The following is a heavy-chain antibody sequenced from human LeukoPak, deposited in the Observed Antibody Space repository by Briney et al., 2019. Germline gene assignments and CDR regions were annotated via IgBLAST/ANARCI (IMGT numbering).Heavy chain of an antibody. V-gene: IGHV3-30*02. Sequence: GGSLRLSCAASGFTFSSYGMHWVRQAPGKGLEWVAFIRYDGSNKYYADSVKGRFTISRDNSKNTLYLQMNSLRAEDTAVYYCAGTTDYSSFLAFWGQGTLVTVSS. CDR2: IRYDGSNK. CDR1: GFTFSSYG. D-gene: IGHD4-11*01. J-gene: IGHJ4*02. CDR3: AGTTDYSSFLAF.